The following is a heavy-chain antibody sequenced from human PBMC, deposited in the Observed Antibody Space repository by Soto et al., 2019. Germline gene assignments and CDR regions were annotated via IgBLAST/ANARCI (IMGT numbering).Heavy chain of an antibody. Sequence: ASVKVSCKASGYIFRSYGIHWVRQAPGQRLEWMGWINTGKGNTKYSQNFQGRVTITRDTTATTAYMELSRLRSEDTALYYCARDVSDHSSGWYYFDSWGQGTLVSVSS. CDR2: INTGKGNT. D-gene: IGHD6-19*01. CDR3: ARDVSDHSSGWYYFDS. V-gene: IGHV1-3*04. CDR1: GYIFRSYG. J-gene: IGHJ4*02.